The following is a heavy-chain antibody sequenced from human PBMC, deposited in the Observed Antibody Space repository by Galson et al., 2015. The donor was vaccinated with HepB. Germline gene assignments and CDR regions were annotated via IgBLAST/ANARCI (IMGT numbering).Heavy chain of an antibody. D-gene: IGHD3-10*01. J-gene: IGHJ1*01. CDR3: ARGPYFGELTGILVLQH. Sequence: SLRLSCAASGFTVSSNYMSWVRQAPGKGLEWVSAIYSGGTTYYADSVKGRFTISRDNSKNTLYLQMNSLRSDDTAVYFCARGPYFGELTGILVLQHWGQGTLVTVSS. V-gene: IGHV3-53*05. CDR2: IYSGGTT. CDR1: GFTVSSNY.